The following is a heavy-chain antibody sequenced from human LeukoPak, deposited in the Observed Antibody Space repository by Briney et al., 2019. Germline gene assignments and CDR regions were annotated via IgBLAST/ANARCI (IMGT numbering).Heavy chain of an antibody. D-gene: IGHD6-6*01. V-gene: IGHV3-66*02. CDR3: ARDPTKHSSSSPGDY. CDR2: IYSGGST. Sequence: GGSLRLSCAASGFTVSSNYMSWVRQAPGKGLEWVSVIYSGGSTYYADSVKGRFTISRDNSKNTLCLQMNSLRAEDTAVYYCARDPTKHSSSSPGDYWGQGTLVTVSS. J-gene: IGHJ4*02. CDR1: GFTVSSNY.